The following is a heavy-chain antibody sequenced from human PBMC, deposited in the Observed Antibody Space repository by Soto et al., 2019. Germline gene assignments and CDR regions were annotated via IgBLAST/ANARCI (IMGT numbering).Heavy chain of an antibody. V-gene: IGHV1-18*01. CDR3: ARHNSIYTNAYIVATIFVKAPFDY. Sequence: ASVKVSCKASGYTFTSYGISWVRQAPGQGLEWMGWISAYNGNTNYAQKLQGRVTMTTDTSTSTAYMELRSLRSDDTAVYYCARHNSIYTNAYIVATIFVKAPFDYWGQGTLVTVSS. CDR2: ISAYNGNT. CDR1: GYTFTSYG. J-gene: IGHJ4*02. D-gene: IGHD5-12*01.